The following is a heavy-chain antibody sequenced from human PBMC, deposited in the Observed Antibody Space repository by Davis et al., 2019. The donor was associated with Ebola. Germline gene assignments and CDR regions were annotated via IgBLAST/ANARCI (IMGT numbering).Heavy chain of an antibody. Sequence: ASVKVSCKASGYSFTTYTIHWVRQAPGQGLEWMGWISAYTGNTNYAQKLQGRVTMTRENSMSTAYMELSSLRSEDTAVYFCARGGVAYSDLDYWGQGTLVAVSS. V-gene: IGHV1-3*01. CDR1: GYSFTTYT. D-gene: IGHD2-21*01. J-gene: IGHJ4*02. CDR2: ISAYTGNT. CDR3: ARGGVAYSDLDY.